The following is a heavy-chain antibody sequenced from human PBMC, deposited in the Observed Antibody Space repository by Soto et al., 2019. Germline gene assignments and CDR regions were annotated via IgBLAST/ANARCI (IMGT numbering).Heavy chain of an antibody. Sequence: QVQLVQSGGEVKRPGASVKVSCKTSGYTFSNYGITWVRQAPGQPLEWLGWISLYSDGTNYAQKFQGRVSMTTDTSTTTAYRELRRLRSDDTAVYYCAIVVSAAEAWFGPWGKGTLVTVSS. V-gene: IGHV1-18*01. CDR1: GYTFSNYG. CDR2: ISLYSDGT. J-gene: IGHJ5*02. CDR3: AIVVSAAEAWFGP. D-gene: IGHD2-2*01.